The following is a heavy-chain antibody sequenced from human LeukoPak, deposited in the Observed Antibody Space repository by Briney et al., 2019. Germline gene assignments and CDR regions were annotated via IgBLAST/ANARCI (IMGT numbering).Heavy chain of an antibody. CDR3: ASAPTYYYDSSGYSPDY. Sequence: ASVKVSCKASGYTFTSYYMHWVRQAPGQGLEWMGIINPSGGSTSYAQKFQGRVTMTRDTSTSTVYMELSSLRSEDTAVYYCASAPTYYYDSSGYSPDYWGQGTLVTVSS. J-gene: IGHJ4*02. CDR1: GYTFTSYY. V-gene: IGHV1-46*01. CDR2: INPSGGST. D-gene: IGHD3-22*01.